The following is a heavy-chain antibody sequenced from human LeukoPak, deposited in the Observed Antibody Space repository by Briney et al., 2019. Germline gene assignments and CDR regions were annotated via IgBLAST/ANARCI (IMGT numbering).Heavy chain of an antibody. Sequence: GGSLRLSCGASGFIFRNYAMSWVRQAPGEGLEWVSGISDNGGGRYYADSVKGRFTISRDNAKSTLYLQMNSLRVEDTAVYYCVRDRPSNYFDASVDAFDIWGQGTMVTVSS. V-gene: IGHV3-23*01. D-gene: IGHD3-22*01. CDR1: GFIFRNYA. CDR2: ISDNGGGR. CDR3: VRDRPSNYFDASVDAFDI. J-gene: IGHJ3*02.